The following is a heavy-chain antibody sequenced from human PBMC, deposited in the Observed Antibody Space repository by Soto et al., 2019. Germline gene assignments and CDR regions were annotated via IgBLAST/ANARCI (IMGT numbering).Heavy chain of an antibody. CDR1: GYTFTSYW. CDR2: INPADSDT. J-gene: IGHJ5*02. V-gene: IGHV5-51*01. CDR3: ASPDSSGYYIS. D-gene: IGHD3-22*01. Sequence: GESLKISCEGSGYTFTSYWIAWVRQMPGKGLEWMAIINPADSDTRYSPSFQGQVTISVDKSIRTAYLQWSSLKASDTALYYCASPDSSGYYISWGQGTLVTVSS.